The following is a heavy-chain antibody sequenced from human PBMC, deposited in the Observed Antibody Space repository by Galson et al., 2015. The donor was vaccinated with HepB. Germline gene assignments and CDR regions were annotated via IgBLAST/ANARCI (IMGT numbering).Heavy chain of an antibody. Sequence: QLQLQESGSGLVKPSQTLSLTCTVSGGSISSGGYYWSWIRQHPGKGLEWIGYIYYSGSTYYNPSLKSRVTISVDTSKNQFSLKLSSVTAADTAVYYCAREIHSNYPLMAFDIWGQGTMVTVSS. V-gene: IGHV4-31*03. D-gene: IGHD4-11*01. J-gene: IGHJ3*02. CDR1: GGSISSGGYY. CDR3: AREIHSNYPLMAFDI. CDR2: IYYSGST.